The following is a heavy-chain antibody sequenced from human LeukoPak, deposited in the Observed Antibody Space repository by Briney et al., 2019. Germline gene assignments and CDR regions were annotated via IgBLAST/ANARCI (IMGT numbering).Heavy chain of an antibody. V-gene: IGHV3-11*01. D-gene: IGHD3-10*01. CDR1: GFNFSDKH. J-gene: IGHJ4*02. CDR3: ASQEGVRYFDY. CDR2: ISSRGYTI. Sequence: GGSLRLSCAASGFNFSDKHMSWVRQAPGKGLEWVSYISSRGYTIYYADSVKGRFTISRDNSKNFLFLQMTSLRAEDTAVYYCASQEGVRYFDYWGQGTLVTVSS.